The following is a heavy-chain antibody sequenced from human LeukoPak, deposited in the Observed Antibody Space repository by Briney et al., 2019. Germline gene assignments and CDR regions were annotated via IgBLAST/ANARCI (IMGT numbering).Heavy chain of an antibody. D-gene: IGHD3-10*01. CDR1: GFTLSNAW. J-gene: IGHJ6*02. Sequence: GGSLRLSCAASGFTLSNAWMNWVRQAPGKGLEWVGHIQSKTDGGTTEYAAPVKGRFTISRDDSTNTLYLQMNSLKTEDTGVYYCAAGGCVWGQGNTVNVSS. V-gene: IGHV3-15*01. CDR3: AAGGCV. CDR2: IQSKTDGGTT.